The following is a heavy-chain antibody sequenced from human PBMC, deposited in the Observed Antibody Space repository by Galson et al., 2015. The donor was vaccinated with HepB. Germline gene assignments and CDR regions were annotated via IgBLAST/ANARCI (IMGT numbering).Heavy chain of an antibody. V-gene: IGHV3-30*18. Sequence: SLRLSCAASGFTFSYYSMHWVRLAPGKGLEWVAAVVYDGSDKYYADSVRGRFTISRDNSKNTLYLQMDSLRLEDTALYYCAKDWGLGVWGQGTTVTVSS. J-gene: IGHJ6*02. CDR3: AKDWGLGV. D-gene: IGHD3-16*01. CDR1: GFTFSYYS. CDR2: VVYDGSDK.